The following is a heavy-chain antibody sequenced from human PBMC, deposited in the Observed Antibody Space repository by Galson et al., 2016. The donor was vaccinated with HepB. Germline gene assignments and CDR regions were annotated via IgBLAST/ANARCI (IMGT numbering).Heavy chain of an antibody. V-gene: IGHV4-39*01. D-gene: IGHD3-22*01. J-gene: IGHJ5*02. CDR3: ATSGNYYYDSSGYYPNWFDP. Sequence: WIGSIYYSGSTYYNPSLKSRVTISVDTSKNQFSLKLSSVTAADTAVYYCATSGNYYYDSSGYYPNWFDPWGQGTLVTVSS. CDR2: IYYSGST.